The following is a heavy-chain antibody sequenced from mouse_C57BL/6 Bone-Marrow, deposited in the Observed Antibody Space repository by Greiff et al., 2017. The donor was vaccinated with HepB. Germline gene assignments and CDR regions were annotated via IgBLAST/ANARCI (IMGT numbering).Heavy chain of an antibody. J-gene: IGHJ2*01. CDR3: ARRGLRRGGFDY. Sequence: EVQAAESGSELVKPGASVKISCKASGYSFTDYNMNWVRQSNGKSLEWIGVINPNYGTTSYNQKFNGKATLTVDQSSSTAYMQLNSLTSEDSAVYYCARRGLRRGGFDYWGQGTTLTVSS. V-gene: IGHV1-39*01. CDR2: INPNYGTT. D-gene: IGHD2-4*01. CDR1: GYSFTDYN.